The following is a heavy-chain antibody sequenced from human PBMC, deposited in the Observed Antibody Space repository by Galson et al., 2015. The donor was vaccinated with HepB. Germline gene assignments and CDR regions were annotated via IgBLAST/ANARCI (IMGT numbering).Heavy chain of an antibody. V-gene: IGHV6-1*01. Sequence: CAISGDSVSSNSATWIWIRQSPSRGLEWLGRTSYRSKWYNDYATSVKSRISIDPDTSKNQFSLQLNSVTPEDTAVYYCARGSSARYFDYWVQGTLVTVSS. CDR1: GDSVSSNSAT. J-gene: IGHJ4*02. D-gene: IGHD6-19*01. CDR3: ARGSSARYFDY. CDR2: TSYRSKWYN.